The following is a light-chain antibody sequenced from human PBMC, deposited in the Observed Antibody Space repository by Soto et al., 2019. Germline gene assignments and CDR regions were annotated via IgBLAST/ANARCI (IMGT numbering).Light chain of an antibody. CDR1: QSITSW. CDR3: QQYNSHDDIA. CDR2: DAS. V-gene: IGKV1-5*01. J-gene: IGKJ4*01. Sequence: DIQITQSPSTLSASVGDRVTITCRASQSITSWLAWYQQKPGKAPNLLIYDASSLQSGVPSRFIGSGSGTEFTLTISSLQPDDSATYYRQQYNSHDDIAFGRGTKVEIK.